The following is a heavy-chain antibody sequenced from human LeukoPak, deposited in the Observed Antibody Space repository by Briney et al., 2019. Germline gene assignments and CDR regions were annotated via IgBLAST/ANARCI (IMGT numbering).Heavy chain of an antibody. Sequence: GGSLRLSCVASGFTFSSYWMHWVRQAPGKGLVWVARINSDGSGTRHADSVEGRLTISRDNAKSTLYLQMNSLRAEDTAMYYCARDFRVGEPSDLWGQGTLVTVSS. D-gene: IGHD1-14*01. V-gene: IGHV3-74*01. CDR1: GFTFSSYW. CDR3: ARDFRVGEPSDL. J-gene: IGHJ5*02. CDR2: INSDGSGT.